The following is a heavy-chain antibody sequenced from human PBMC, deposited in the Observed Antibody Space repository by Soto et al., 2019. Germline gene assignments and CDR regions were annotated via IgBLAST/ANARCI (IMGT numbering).Heavy chain of an antibody. Sequence: ASVKVSCKASGGTFSSYAISWVRQAPGQGLEWMGGIIPIFGTANYAQKFQGRVTITADKSTSTAYMELSSLRSEDTAVYYCASPRQAVRFLEWPKKWYYYYGMDVWGQRTTVTVYS. D-gene: IGHD3-3*01. CDR1: GGTFSSYA. V-gene: IGHV1-69*06. J-gene: IGHJ6*02. CDR3: ASPRQAVRFLEWPKKWYYYYGMDV. CDR2: IIPIFGTA.